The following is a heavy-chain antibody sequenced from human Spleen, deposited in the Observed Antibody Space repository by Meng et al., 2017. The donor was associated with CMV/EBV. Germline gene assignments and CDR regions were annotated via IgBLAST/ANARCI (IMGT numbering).Heavy chain of an antibody. CDR2: IYYIGKT. J-gene: IGHJ4*02. Sequence: SETLSLTCTVSGGSISSFYWSWIRQPPGKGLEWIGSIYYIGKTIYNPSLKSRVTISIDRSKNQFSLKLTSVTAADTAIYYCAREGHYGDYVDYWGQGTLVTVSS. CDR1: GGSISSFY. CDR3: AREGHYGDYVDY. V-gene: IGHV4-59*01. D-gene: IGHD4-17*01.